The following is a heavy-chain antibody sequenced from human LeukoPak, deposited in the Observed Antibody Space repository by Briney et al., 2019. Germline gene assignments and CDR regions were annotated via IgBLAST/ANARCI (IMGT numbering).Heavy chain of an antibody. J-gene: IGHJ3*02. CDR2: IYYSGST. CDR3: ARDLATAATADRAFDI. Sequence: PSETLSLTCTVSGGSISSYYWSWIRQPPGKGLEWIGYIYYSGSTNYNPSLKSRVTISVDTSKNQFSLKLSSVTAADTAVYYCARDLATAATADRAFDIWGPGTMVTVSS. CDR1: GGSISSYY. D-gene: IGHD6-13*01. V-gene: IGHV4-59*01.